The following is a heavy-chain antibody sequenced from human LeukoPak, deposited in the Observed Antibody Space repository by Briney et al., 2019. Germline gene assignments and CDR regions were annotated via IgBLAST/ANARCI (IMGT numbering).Heavy chain of an antibody. CDR3: AKDAYPHCSSVSCFGFDL. J-gene: IGHJ3*01. CDR2: IGVSGDIT. CDR1: GFNFRSYG. Sequence: PGGSLRLSCAASGFNFRSYGMNWVRQAPGKGLEWASSIGVSGDITYYTDSVKGRFTISRDNSNKMLFLQMNSLRAEDTALYYCAKDAYPHCSSVSCFGFDLWGQGTMVTVSS. D-gene: IGHD2-15*01. V-gene: IGHV3-23*01.